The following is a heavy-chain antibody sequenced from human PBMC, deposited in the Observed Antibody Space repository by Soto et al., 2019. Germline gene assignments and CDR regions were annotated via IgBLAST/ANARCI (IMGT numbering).Heavy chain of an antibody. J-gene: IGHJ4*02. V-gene: IGHV3-48*02. CDR3: ARRIVPIAVAGTTDYPFDY. Sequence: PGGSLRLSCAASGFTFSSYSMNWVRQAPGKGLEWVSYISSSSSTIYYADSVKGRFTISRDNAKNSLYLQMNSLRDEDTAVYYCARRIVPIAVAGTTDYPFDYWGQGNLVTVSS. CDR2: ISSSSSTI. D-gene: IGHD6-13*01. CDR1: GFTFSSYS.